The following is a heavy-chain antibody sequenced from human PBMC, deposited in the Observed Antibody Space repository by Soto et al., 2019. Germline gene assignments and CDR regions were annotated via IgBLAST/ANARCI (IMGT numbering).Heavy chain of an antibody. CDR2: VNHSGST. CDR3: ARDLSSSWYRVYYYYSMDV. CDR1: GGSFSGYY. Sequence: SETLSLTCAVYGGSFSGYYWSWIRQPPGKGLEWIGEVNHSGSTNYNPSLKSRVTISVDTSKNQFSLQLSSVTAADTAVYYCARDLSSSWYRVYYYYSMDVWGQGTTVTVPS. D-gene: IGHD6-13*01. V-gene: IGHV4-34*01. J-gene: IGHJ6*02.